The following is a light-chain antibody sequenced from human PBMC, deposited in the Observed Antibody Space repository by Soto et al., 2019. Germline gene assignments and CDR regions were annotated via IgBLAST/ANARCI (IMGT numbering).Light chain of an antibody. CDR3: QQYNSYP. V-gene: IGKV1-5*01. CDR2: DAS. J-gene: IGKJ1*01. Sequence: DIQMTQSPSTLSGSVGDRVTITCRASQTISSWLAWYQQKPGKAPKLLIYDASSLESGVPSRFSGSGSGTEFTLTISSLQPDDFATYYCQQYNSYPFGQGTKVDIK. CDR1: QTISSW.